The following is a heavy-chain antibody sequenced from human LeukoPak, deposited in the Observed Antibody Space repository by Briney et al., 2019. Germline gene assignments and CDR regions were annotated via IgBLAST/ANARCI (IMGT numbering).Heavy chain of an antibody. CDR2: INPNSGVT. Sequence: SVKVSFMASGYTFTDSYMHWLRQAPGQGLEWMGWINPNSGVTNYAQKFQGRVTMTRDTSISTAYMELSRLRSDDTAVLYCARDRDFDHWGQGTLVTVSP. V-gene: IGHV1-2*02. CDR1: GYTFTDSY. CDR3: ARDRDFDH. J-gene: IGHJ4*02.